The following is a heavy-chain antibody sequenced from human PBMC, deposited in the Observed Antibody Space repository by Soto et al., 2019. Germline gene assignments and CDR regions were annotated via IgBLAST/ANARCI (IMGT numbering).Heavy chain of an antibody. J-gene: IGHJ6*02. D-gene: IGHD3-3*01. CDR3: ASTVYDFWSCYYTYDYYYYGMDV. CDR1: GGSISSYY. CDR2: IYYSGST. Sequence: SETLSLTCTVSGGSISSYYWSWIRQPPGKGLEWIGYIYYSGSTNYNPSLKSRVTISVDTSKNQFSLKLSSVTAADTAVYYCASTVYDFWSCYYTYDYYYYGMDVWAQGTTVTVSS. V-gene: IGHV4-59*01.